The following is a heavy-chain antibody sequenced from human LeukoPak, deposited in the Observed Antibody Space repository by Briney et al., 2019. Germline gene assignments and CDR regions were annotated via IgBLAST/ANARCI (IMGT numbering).Heavy chain of an antibody. Sequence: PSETLSLTCAVYGGSFSGYYWSWIRQPPGKGLEWIGEINHSGSTNYSPSLKSRVTISVDTSKNQFSLKLSSVTAADTAVYYCARRAIPMTTVTTAWFDPWGQGTLVTVSS. V-gene: IGHV4-34*01. CDR1: GGSFSGYY. J-gene: IGHJ5*02. D-gene: IGHD4-17*01. CDR2: INHSGST. CDR3: ARRAIPMTTVTTAWFDP.